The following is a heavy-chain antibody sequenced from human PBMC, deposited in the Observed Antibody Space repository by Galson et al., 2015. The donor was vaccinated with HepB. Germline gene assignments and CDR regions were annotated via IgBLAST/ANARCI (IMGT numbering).Heavy chain of an antibody. J-gene: IGHJ6*02. CDR2: ISYDGRNK. CDR1: GFTFSSYG. V-gene: IGHV3-30*18. D-gene: IGHD2-15*01. Sequence: LRLSCAASGFTFSSYGMHWVRQAPGKGLEWVAVISYDGRNKYYADSVKGRFTISRDNSKNTLYLQMSGLRPEDTTVYYCVKSAYCSGGDCYSGFNYGMDVWGQGTTVTVSS. CDR3: VKSAYCSGGDCYSGFNYGMDV.